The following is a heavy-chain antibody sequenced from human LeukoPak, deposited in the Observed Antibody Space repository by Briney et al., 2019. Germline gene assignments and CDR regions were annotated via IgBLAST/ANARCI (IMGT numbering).Heavy chain of an antibody. Sequence: ASVKVSCKASGYTFTSYDINWVRQAPGQGLEWMGWINPNSGGTNYAQKFQGRVTMTRDTSISTAYMELSRLRSDDTAVYYCATSTSCYFSSLCYQFLDYWGQGTLVTVSS. CDR3: ATSTSCYFSSLCYQFLDY. D-gene: IGHD2-2*01. V-gene: IGHV1-2*02. CDR2: INPNSGGT. J-gene: IGHJ4*02. CDR1: GYTFTSYD.